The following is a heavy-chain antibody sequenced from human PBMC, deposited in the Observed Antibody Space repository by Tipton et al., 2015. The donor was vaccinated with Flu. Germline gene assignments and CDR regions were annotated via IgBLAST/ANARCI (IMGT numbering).Heavy chain of an antibody. D-gene: IGHD3-16*01. Sequence: SLRLSCAASGFTFSSYGMHWVRQAPGKGLEWVAVIWYDGSNKYYADSVKGRFTISRDNSKNTLYLQMNSLRAEDTAVYYCARVRGASNAWGTSMEYYFDYWGQGTLVTVSS. J-gene: IGHJ4*02. CDR1: GFTFSSYG. CDR2: IWYDGSNK. CDR3: ARVRGASNAWGTSMEYYFDY. V-gene: IGHV3-33*08.